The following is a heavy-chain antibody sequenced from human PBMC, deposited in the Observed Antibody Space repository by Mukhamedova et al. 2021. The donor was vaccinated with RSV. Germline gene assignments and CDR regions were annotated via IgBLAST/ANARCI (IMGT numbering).Heavy chain of an antibody. Sequence: HWVRQAPGKGLEWVAVISYDGSNQYADSVKGRFTISRDNSKNTLYLLMNSLRAEDTAVYYCARGGVAAAGTGSDYYYMDVWGQG. CDR3: ARGGVAAAGTGSDYYYMDV. CDR2: ISYDGSNQ. J-gene: IGHJ6*03. D-gene: IGHD6-13*01. V-gene: IGHV3-30*03.